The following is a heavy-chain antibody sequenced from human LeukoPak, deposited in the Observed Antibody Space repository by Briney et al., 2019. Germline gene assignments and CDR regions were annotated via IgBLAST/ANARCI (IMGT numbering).Heavy chain of an antibody. CDR3: ARSGTAAGTGFDY. CDR1: GFTFSSYS. CDR2: ISSSSSSYI. J-gene: IGHJ4*02. Sequence: GGSLRLSCAASGFTFSSYSMNWVRQAPGKGLEWVSSISSSSSSYIYYADSVKGRFTISRDNAKNSLYLQMNSLRAEDTAVYYCARSGTAAGTGFDYWGQGTLVTVSS. D-gene: IGHD6-13*01. V-gene: IGHV3-21*01.